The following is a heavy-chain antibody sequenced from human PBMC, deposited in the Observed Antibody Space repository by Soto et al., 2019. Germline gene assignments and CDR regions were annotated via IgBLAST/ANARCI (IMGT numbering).Heavy chain of an antibody. J-gene: IGHJ4*02. D-gene: IGHD2-15*01. CDR1: GGSIYRSGYY. CDR2: IDYNGVT. Sequence: SETLSLTCTVSGGSIYRSGYYWGWIRQPPGRGLEWIGNIDYNGVTYSNPSLKSRVTISRDTSKNQFSLKLTSVTAAGTALYYCGKVLVGATGHTDSDSWGPGTLVTVSS. V-gene: IGHV4-39*01. CDR3: GKVLVGATGHTDSDS.